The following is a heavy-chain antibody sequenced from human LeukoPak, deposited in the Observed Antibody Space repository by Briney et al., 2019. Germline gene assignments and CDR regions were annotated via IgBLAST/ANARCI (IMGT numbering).Heavy chain of an antibody. D-gene: IGHD6-13*01. CDR2: ISGSGGST. Sequence: GGSLRLSCAASGFTFSSDEMNWVRQAPGKGREWGSAISGSGGSTYYADSVKGRFTISRDNSKHTAYLQMNSLRAEDTAVYYCAKDQYRSSWSYDYWGQGNLVTVSS. J-gene: IGHJ4*02. CDR3: AKDQYRSSWSYDY. V-gene: IGHV3-23*01. CDR1: GFTFSSDE.